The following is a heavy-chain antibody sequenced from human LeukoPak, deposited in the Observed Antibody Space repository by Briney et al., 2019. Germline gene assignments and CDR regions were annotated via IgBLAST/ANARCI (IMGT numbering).Heavy chain of an antibody. Sequence: SETLCLTCTVSGGSITTYYWSWIRQPPGKGLEWIGYTHYSGTTNYNPSLKSRVTISVDTSKNQFSLKLRSVTAADTAVYYCARGTMMVGPWGQGTLVTVSS. J-gene: IGHJ5*02. CDR2: THYSGTT. CDR3: ARGTMMVGP. V-gene: IGHV4-59*01. CDR1: GGSITTYY. D-gene: IGHD3-22*01.